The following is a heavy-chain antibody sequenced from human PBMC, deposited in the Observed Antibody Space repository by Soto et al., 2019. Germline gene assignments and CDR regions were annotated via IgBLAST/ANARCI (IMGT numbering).Heavy chain of an antibody. Sequence: QVQLVESGGGEVQPGTSLRLSCIASGFIFSNNGMHWVRQAPGKGLEWVALVSHDGRKTFYADSVKGRLTIYRDNSKNTVYLHMNNLRPEDTDVYRCARDLRQGASGATVYGMDVWGQGTTVTVSS. V-gene: IGHV3-30*03. D-gene: IGHD7-27*01. CDR3: ARDLRQGASGATVYGMDV. J-gene: IGHJ6*02. CDR1: GFIFSNNG. CDR2: VSHDGRKT.